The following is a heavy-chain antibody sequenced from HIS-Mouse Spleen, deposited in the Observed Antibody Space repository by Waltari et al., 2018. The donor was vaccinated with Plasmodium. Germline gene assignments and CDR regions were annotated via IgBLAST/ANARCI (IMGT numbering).Heavy chain of an antibody. Sequence: EVQLVESGGGLVQPGGSLRLSCAASGFTFSIYWMSWVRQAPGKGLEWGAKIKQDGSEKYYVDSVKGRFTIARDKAKNSLYLQMNSLRAEDTAVYYCASSWYWYFDLWGRGTLVTVSS. V-gene: IGHV3-7*01. D-gene: IGHD6-13*01. CDR3: ASSWYWYFDL. J-gene: IGHJ2*01. CDR1: GFTFSIYW. CDR2: IKQDGSEK.